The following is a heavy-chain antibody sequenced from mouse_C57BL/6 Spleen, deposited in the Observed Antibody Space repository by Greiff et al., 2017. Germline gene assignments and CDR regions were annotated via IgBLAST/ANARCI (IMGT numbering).Heavy chain of an antibody. V-gene: IGHV1-15*01. Sequence: VQLQESGAELVRPGASVTLSCKASGYKFTDYEMHWVKQTPVHGLEWIGAIDPETGGTAYNQKFKGKAILTADKSSSTSYMELRSLTSEDSAVYYCTRCGSYFDYWGQGTTLTVSS. D-gene: IGHD1-1*02. CDR2: IDPETGGT. CDR3: TRCGSYFDY. CDR1: GYKFTDYE. J-gene: IGHJ2*01.